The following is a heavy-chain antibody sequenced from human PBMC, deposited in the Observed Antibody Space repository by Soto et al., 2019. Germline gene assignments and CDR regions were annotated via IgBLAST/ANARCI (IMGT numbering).Heavy chain of an antibody. Sequence: EVQLVESGGGLVQPGGSLRLSCAASGFTVGNNYMSWVSQAPTKGLEWLSVIFGDGRTYYADSVKGRFTVSRDSSENTLFLQINNLRAEDTAVYYCAGDPFQGFGSWGHGTLVTVSS. J-gene: IGHJ5*01. V-gene: IGHV3-66*01. CDR3: AGDPFQGFGS. CDR2: IFGDGRT. CDR1: GFTVGNNY.